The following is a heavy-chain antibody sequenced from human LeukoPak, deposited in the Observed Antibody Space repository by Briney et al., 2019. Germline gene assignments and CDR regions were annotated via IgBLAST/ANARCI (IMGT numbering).Heavy chain of an antibody. J-gene: IGHJ4*02. CDR2: ISAYNGNT. CDR1: GYTFTSYG. Sequence: ASVKVSCKASGYTFTSYGISWVRQAPGQGLEWMGWISAYNGNTNYAQKLQGRVTMTTDTSTSTAYMELRSLRSDDTAVYYCARWERIVGATPFDYWGQGTLVTVSS. CDR3: ARWERIVGATPFDY. V-gene: IGHV1-18*01. D-gene: IGHD1-26*01.